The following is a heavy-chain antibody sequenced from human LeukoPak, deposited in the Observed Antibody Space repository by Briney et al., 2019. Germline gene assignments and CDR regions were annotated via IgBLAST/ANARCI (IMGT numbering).Heavy chain of an antibody. CDR2: IKPDGTTK. D-gene: IGHD6-13*01. CDR1: GFPFSSYS. J-gene: IGHJ4*02. V-gene: IGHV3-7*03. CDR3: ARSIPYGTTWYGRSDY. Sequence: GGSLRLSCAASGFPFSSYSMTWVRQAPGKGLEWVANIKPDGTTKFYVDSVKGRFTISRDNALNSPYLQMNSLRAEDTAIYYCARSIPYGTTWYGRSDYWGQGTLVTVSS.